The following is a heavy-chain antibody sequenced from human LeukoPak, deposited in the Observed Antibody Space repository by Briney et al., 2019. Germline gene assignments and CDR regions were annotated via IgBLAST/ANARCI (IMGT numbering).Heavy chain of an antibody. CDR2: INEGGSEE. CDR1: GFTFSNYW. J-gene: IGHJ4*02. CDR3: AKIYCSGGSCSDY. D-gene: IGHD2-15*01. Sequence: GGSLRLSCAASGFTFSNYWMCWVRQAPGKGLEWVANINEGGSEEYYVDSVKGRFTISRDNSKNTLYLQMNSLRAEDTAVYYCAKIYCSGGSCSDYWGQGTLVTVSS. V-gene: IGHV3-7*03.